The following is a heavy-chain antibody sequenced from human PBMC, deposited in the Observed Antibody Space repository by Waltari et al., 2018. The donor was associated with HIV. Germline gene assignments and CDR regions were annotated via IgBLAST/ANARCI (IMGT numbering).Heavy chain of an antibody. D-gene: IGHD2-21*01. Sequence: QVQLVQSGSELKKPGASVKVSCTASGYTFTSYAMIWVRQAPGQGLEWMGWVNTNTGNPTYAQGFTGRFVFSLDTSVSTAYLQISSLKAEDTAVYYCARVSQLWGFRYFDYWGQGTLVTVSS. V-gene: IGHV7-4-1*02. CDR3: ARVSQLWGFRYFDY. J-gene: IGHJ4*02. CDR2: VNTNTGNP. CDR1: GYTFTSYA.